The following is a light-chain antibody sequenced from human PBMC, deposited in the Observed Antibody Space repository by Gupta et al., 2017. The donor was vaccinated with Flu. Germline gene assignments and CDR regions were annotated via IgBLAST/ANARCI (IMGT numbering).Light chain of an antibody. J-gene: IGKJ2*01. CDR3: QQYYSTPHT. CDR1: QNVLYSSDNKNY. CDR2: WAS. V-gene: IGKV4-1*01. Sequence: NCKSSQNVLYSSDNKNYLAWYQQKPGQPPKLLIYWASTRESGVPDRFSGSGSGTDFTLTISSLQAEDVEVYYCQQYYSTPHTFGQGTKLEMK.